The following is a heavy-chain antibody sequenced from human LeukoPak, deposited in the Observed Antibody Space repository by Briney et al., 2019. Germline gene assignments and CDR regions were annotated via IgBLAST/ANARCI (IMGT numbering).Heavy chain of an antibody. V-gene: IGHV3-11*01. CDR2: ISISGGGT. CDR3: AKGLRTGVGPYMGYHYYMDV. D-gene: IGHD3-16*01. Sequence: GGSLRLSCAASGFTFSDYYMSWIRQAPGKGLEWVSYISISGGGTYYADSVKGRFTISRDNSYNTVSLQMNSLRDEDTGVYYCAKGLRTGVGPYMGYHYYMDVWGKGATVTVSS. J-gene: IGHJ6*03. CDR1: GFTFSDYY.